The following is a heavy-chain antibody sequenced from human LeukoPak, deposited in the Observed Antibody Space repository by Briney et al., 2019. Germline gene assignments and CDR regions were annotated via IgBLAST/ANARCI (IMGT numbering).Heavy chain of an antibody. Sequence: SETLSLTCAVYGGSLSYYYWSWIRQPPEKGLEWIGEINRSGSTNYNPSLKSRVSISVDTSMNQFSLKLSSVTAADTAVYYCARGGFYCGDDCYVDYWGQGTLVTVSS. CDR2: INRSGST. CDR3: ARGGFYCGDDCYVDY. J-gene: IGHJ4*02. CDR1: GGSLSYYY. V-gene: IGHV4-34*01. D-gene: IGHD2-21*02.